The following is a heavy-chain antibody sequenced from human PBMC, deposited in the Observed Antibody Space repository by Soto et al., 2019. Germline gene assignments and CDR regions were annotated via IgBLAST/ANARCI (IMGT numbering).Heavy chain of an antibody. CDR1: GDTFTRYY. Sequence: ASVKVSCKLSGDTFTRYYIHWVRQAPGRGLEWMGRINPNSGDTKYAQSFQGRVTMTRDTSINTAYMELSRLRSDDTAVYYCARGGGSSFFDYWRQGILVTVPS. V-gene: IGHV1-2*06. CDR2: INPNSGDT. J-gene: IGHJ4*02. D-gene: IGHD2-2*01. CDR3: ARGGGSSFFDY.